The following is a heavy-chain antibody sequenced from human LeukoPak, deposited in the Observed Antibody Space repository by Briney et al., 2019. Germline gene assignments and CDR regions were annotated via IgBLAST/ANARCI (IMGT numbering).Heavy chain of an antibody. CDR1: GGSVSNGRFY. J-gene: IGHJ4*02. Sequence: PSETLSLTCTVSGGSVSNGRFYWSWIRQPPGKGLEWIGYIFYSGSTNYNPSLKSRVTMSVDTSKNQFSLKLTSVTAADTAVYYCASLTYSSGWLPFDFWGRGTLVTVSS. V-gene: IGHV4-61*01. CDR2: IFYSGST. D-gene: IGHD6-19*01. CDR3: ASLTYSSGWLPFDF.